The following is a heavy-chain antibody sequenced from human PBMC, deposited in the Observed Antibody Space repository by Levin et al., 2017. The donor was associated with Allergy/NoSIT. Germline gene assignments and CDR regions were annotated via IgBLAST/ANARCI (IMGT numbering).Heavy chain of an antibody. V-gene: IGHV1-18*01. CDR1: GYIFTDYG. J-gene: IGHJ5*02. Sequence: GESLKISCKASGYIFTDYGISWVRQAPGQGLEWMGWISAYNGYTNYVQKLQGRVTITTDTSTSTAYMELRSLRSDDTAVYYCAKGRGMTTLTSWGQGTLVTVSS. CDR2: ISAYNGYT. D-gene: IGHD4-11*01. CDR3: AKGRGMTTLTS.